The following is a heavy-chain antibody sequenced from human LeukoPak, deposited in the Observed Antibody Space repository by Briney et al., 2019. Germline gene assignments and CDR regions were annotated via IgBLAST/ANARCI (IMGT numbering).Heavy chain of an antibody. CDR2: IWYDGSNK. J-gene: IGHJ4*02. D-gene: IGHD3-10*01. Sequence: PGGSLRLSCAASGFSFNSYWMSWVRQAPGKGLEWVAVIWYDGSNKYYADSVKGRFTISRDNSKNTLYLQMNSLRAEDTAVYYCARDHRSALLWFGEIMGYFDYWGQGTLVTVSS. CDR1: GFSFNSYW. V-gene: IGHV3-33*08. CDR3: ARDHRSALLWFGEIMGYFDY.